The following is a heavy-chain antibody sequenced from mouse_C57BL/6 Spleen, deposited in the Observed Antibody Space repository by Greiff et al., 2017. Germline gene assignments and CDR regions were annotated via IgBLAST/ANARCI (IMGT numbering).Heavy chain of an antibody. CDR3: ARETPYGNYEAWFAY. Sequence: VQLQQSDAELVKPGASVKISCKVSGYTFTDHTIHWMKQRPEQGLAWIGYIYPRDGSTKYNEKFKGKATLTADKSSSTAYMQLNSLTSEDSAVYFCARETPYGNYEAWFAYWGQGTLVTVSA. D-gene: IGHD2-1*01. CDR1: GYTFTDHT. J-gene: IGHJ3*01. CDR2: IYPRDGST. V-gene: IGHV1-78*01.